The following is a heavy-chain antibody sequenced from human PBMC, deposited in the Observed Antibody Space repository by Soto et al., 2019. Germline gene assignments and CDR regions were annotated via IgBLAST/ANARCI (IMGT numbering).Heavy chain of an antibody. Sequence: QVQLVQSGAEVKKPGSSVTVSCKASGGTFSSYTISWVRQAPGQGLEWMGGIIPIFGTANYAQKFQGRVTTPAHESTSTAYMELCSLRSEDTAVYYCARGNHRWLQVWYFDLWGRGTLVTVSS. D-gene: IGHD5-12*01. CDR2: IIPIFGTA. V-gene: IGHV1-69*12. CDR1: GGTFSSYT. CDR3: ARGNHRWLQVWYFDL. J-gene: IGHJ2*01.